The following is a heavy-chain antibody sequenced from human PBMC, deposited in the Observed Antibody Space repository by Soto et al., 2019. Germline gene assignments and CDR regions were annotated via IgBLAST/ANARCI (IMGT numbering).Heavy chain of an antibody. V-gene: IGHV4-39*01. D-gene: IGHD3-10*01. Sequence: QLQLQESGPGLVKPSETLSLTCTVSGGSIFSSHNFWGWIRQPPGKGLVWIGSINHGGTTYYNPSLLSRVTISVDTSKSQLSLKLTSVTVADTAIYSCARQIGFGRLYFDVWGRGTLVTVSS. CDR2: INHGGTT. J-gene: IGHJ2*01. CDR1: GGSIFSSHNF. CDR3: ARQIGFGRLYFDV.